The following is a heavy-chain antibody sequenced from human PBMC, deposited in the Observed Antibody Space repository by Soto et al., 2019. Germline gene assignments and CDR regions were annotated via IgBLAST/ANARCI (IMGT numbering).Heavy chain of an antibody. J-gene: IGHJ4*02. CDR2: IIPIIGTP. CDR1: GGTFRNHV. V-gene: IGHV1-69*13. D-gene: IGHD3-10*01. Sequence: GPSVKVSCKASGGTFRNHVFNWVRQAPGQGLEWMGGIIPIIGTPNYAQKFQGRVTITADASTNTVYLEVSSLRSQDTAVYYCARDLEFRDGNISHLDYWGQGTLVTVSS. CDR3: ARDLEFRDGNISHLDY.